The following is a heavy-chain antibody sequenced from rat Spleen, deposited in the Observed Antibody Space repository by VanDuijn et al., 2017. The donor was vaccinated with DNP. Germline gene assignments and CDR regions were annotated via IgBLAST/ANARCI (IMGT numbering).Heavy chain of an antibody. CDR1: GFTFSDYN. Sequence: EVQLVESGGGLVQPGRSLKLSCAASGFTFSDYNMAWVRQAPKKGLEWVATIFYAGTTTYYRGSVKGRFTISRDNAKSTLYLQMNSLRSEDMATYYCARLGEAYFDYWGQGVMVTVSS. V-gene: IGHV5-7*01. J-gene: IGHJ2*01. CDR3: ARLGEAYFDY. CDR2: IFYAGTTT. D-gene: IGHD4-3*01.